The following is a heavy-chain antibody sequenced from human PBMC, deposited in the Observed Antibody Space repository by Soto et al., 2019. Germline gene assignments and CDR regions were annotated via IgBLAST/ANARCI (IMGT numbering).Heavy chain of an antibody. Sequence: GESLKISCKTSGYRFTSFWIGWVRQMPGKGLEYMGIIHPVDSDTRYNPSFQGQVTISAAKYNNTAYLQWTSLKASDTAMYYCARKHPDDAFDIWGQGTLVTVSS. CDR3: ARKHPDDAFDI. CDR2: IHPVDSDT. J-gene: IGHJ3*02. V-gene: IGHV5-51*01. CDR1: GYRFTSFW.